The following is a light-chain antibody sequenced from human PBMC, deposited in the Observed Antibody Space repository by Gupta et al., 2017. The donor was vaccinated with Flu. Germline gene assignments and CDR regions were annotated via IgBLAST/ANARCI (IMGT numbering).Light chain of an antibody. J-gene: IGLJ3*02. CDR1: NLGEKY. CDR3: QAWDSGTVV. V-gene: IGLV3-1*01. CDR2: QDT. Sequence: SPGPTASISCAGDNLGEKYASWYQQKPGQSPVFVIYQDTTRPAGIPERVSGSNSGNTATLTISGTQAMDEADYYCQAWDSGTVVFGGGTKLTVL.